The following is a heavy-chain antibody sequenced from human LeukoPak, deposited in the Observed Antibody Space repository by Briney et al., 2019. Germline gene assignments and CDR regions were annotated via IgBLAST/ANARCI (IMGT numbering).Heavy chain of an antibody. V-gene: IGHV3-48*02. CDR1: GFTFSSYS. J-gene: IGHJ4*02. Sequence: PGGSLRLSCAASGFTFSSYSMNWVRQAPGKGLEWVSYISSSSSTIYYADSVEGRFTISRDNAKNSLYLRMNSLRDEDTAVYYCARVGGGDYFDYWGQGTLVTVSS. CDR2: ISSSSSTI. CDR3: ARVGGGDYFDY. D-gene: IGHD3-16*01.